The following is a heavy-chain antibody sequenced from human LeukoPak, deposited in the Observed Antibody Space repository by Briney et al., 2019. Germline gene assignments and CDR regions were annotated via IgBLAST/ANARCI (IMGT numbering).Heavy chain of an antibody. V-gene: IGHV4-59*01. CDR1: GGSISSYY. D-gene: IGHD6-6*01. Sequence: SETLSLTCTVSGGSISSYYWSWIRQPPGKGLEWIGYIYNSGSTNYNPSLESRVTISVDTSKIQVSLKLSSVTVADTAVYYCARDYSSSNYYYYYMDVWGKGTTVTVSS. CDR3: ARDYSSSNYYYYYMDV. J-gene: IGHJ6*03. CDR2: IYNSGST.